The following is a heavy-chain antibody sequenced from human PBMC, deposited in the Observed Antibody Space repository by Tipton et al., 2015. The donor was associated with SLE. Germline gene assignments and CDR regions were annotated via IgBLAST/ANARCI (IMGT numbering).Heavy chain of an antibody. CDR2: IYYSGST. J-gene: IGHJ3*02. Sequence: TLSLTCTVSGGSISSSSYYWGWIRRPPGKGLEWIGSIYYSGSTYYNPSLKSRVTISVDTSKNQFSLKLSSVTAADTAVYYCASHGGSSWGDAFDIWGQGTMVTVSS. CDR3: ASHGGSSWGDAFDI. V-gene: IGHV4-39*07. CDR1: GGSISSSSYY. D-gene: IGHD6-13*01.